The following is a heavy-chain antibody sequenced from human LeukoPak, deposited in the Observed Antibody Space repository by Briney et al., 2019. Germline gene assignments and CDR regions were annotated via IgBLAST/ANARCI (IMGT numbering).Heavy chain of an antibody. CDR3: ARAGGSSSWYVSYYYMDV. V-gene: IGHV1-46*01. D-gene: IGHD6-13*01. J-gene: IGHJ6*03. CDR2: INPSGGST. Sequence: ASVKVSCKASGYTFTGYYMHWVRQAPGQGLEWMGIINPSGGSTSYAQKFQGRVTMTRDMSTSTVYMELSSLRSEDTAVYYCARAGGSSSWYVSYYYMDVWGKGTTVTVSS. CDR1: GYTFTGYY.